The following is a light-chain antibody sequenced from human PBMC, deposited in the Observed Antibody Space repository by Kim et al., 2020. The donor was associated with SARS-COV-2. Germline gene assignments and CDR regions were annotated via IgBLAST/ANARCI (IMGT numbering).Light chain of an antibody. CDR3: QQYHSYCT. CDR1: QRISRW. CDR2: DAS. J-gene: IGKJ1*01. V-gene: IGKV1-5*01. Sequence: CAAVGDRVNITCRDSQRISRWLAWDQQKTGTAPNLLIYDASSLEDGVPSRFSGSGSETEFTLTISSLQTDDFATYYCQQYHSYCTFGQGTKV.